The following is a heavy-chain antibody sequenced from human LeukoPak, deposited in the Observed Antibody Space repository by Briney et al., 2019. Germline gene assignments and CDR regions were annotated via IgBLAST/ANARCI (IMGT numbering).Heavy chain of an antibody. CDR3: VRELYNYGMDV. V-gene: IGHV3-30-3*01. CDR1: GFSFSTYS. J-gene: IGHJ6*02. CDR2: ISNDGSQE. Sequence: TGGSLRLSCAASGFSFSTYSMHWVRQAPGKGLEWEMAISNDGSQEYYADSVKGRFTISRDNSKNTLYLQMNSLRPEDTAVFYCVRELYNYGMDVWGQGTTVTV.